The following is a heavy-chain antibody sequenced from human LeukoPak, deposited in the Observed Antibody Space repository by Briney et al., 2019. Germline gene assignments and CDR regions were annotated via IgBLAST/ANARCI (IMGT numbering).Heavy chain of an antibody. J-gene: IGHJ4*02. CDR2: INPSGGST. V-gene: IGHV1-46*01. CDR1: GYTFTSYY. CDR3: ARGLGGAAGLYYFDY. Sequence: ASVKVSCKASGYTFTSYYMHWVRQAPGQGLEWMGIINPSGGSTSYAQKFQGRVTMTRNTSISTAYMELSSLRSEDTAVYYCARGLGGAAGLYYFDYWGQGTLVTVSS. D-gene: IGHD6-13*01.